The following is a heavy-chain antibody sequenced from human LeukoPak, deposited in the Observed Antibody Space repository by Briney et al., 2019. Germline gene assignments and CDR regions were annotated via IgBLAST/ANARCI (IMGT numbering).Heavy chain of an antibody. CDR2: IWYDGSNK. Sequence: PGRSLRLSCAASGFTFSSYGMHWVRQAPGKGLEWVAVIWYDGSNKYYADSVKGRFTISRDNSKNTLYLQMNSLRAEDTAVYYCARGNYYYYYAMDVWGQGTTVTVSS. CDR3: ARGNYYYYYAMDV. J-gene: IGHJ6*02. CDR1: GFTFSSYG. V-gene: IGHV3-33*01.